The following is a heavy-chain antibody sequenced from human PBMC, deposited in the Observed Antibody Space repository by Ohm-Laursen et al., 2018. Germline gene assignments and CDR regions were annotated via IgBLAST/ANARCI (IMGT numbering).Heavy chain of an antibody. CDR2: ISGSGGST. CDR1: GFTFSSYA. D-gene: IGHD4-17*01. CDR3: AKDRTTVTTSDYYYYYGMDV. J-gene: IGHJ6*02. Sequence: SLRLSCAASGFTFSSYAMSWVRQAPGKGLEWVSAISGSGGSTYYADSVKGRFTISRDNSKNTLYLQMNSLRAEDTAVYYCAKDRTTVTTSDYYYYYGMDVWGQGTTVTVSS. V-gene: IGHV3-23*01.